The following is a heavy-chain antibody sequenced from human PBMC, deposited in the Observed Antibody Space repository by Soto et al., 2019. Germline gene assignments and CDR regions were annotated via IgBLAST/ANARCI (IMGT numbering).Heavy chain of an antibody. V-gene: IGHV4-39*01. CDR1: WGSIISDSYH. D-gene: IGHD3-3*01. Sequence: ETHRHPRTVFWGSIISDSYHRSLNHQSPEKGLEWIASISYSGSTYYTPTLKSRLIISVDTSKSQFSLKLSSVTAADTAVYYCARRGITIFGVVRYDFDYWGQGTLVTVSS. CDR3: ARRGITIFGVVRYDFDY. CDR2: ISYSGST. J-gene: IGHJ4*02.